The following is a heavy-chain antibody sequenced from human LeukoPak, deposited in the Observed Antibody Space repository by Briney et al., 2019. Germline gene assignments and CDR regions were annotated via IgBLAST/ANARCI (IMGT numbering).Heavy chain of an antibody. J-gene: IGHJ5*02. CDR3: ATVAVYSSGWSLRTYNWFDP. D-gene: IGHD6-19*01. CDR2: FDPEDGET. Sequence: VASVKVSCKVSGYTLSDLSMHWVRQAPGKGLEWMGGFDPEDGETIYAQKFQGRVTMTEDTSTDTAYMELSSLRSEDTAVYYCATVAVYSSGWSLRTYNWFDPWGQGTLVTVSS. V-gene: IGHV1-24*01. CDR1: GYTLSDLS.